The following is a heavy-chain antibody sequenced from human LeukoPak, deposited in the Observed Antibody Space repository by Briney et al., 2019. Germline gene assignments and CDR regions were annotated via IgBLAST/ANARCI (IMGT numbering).Heavy chain of an antibody. Sequence: PGGSLRLSCAASGFTFSSYAMSWVRQAPGKGLEWVSAISGSGGSTYYADSVKGRFTISRDNSKNTLYLQMNSLRAEDTAVYYCAKELNFYSSGWPQTDDYWGQGTLVTVSS. CDR3: AKELNFYSSGWPQTDDY. J-gene: IGHJ4*02. CDR2: ISGSGGST. D-gene: IGHD6-19*01. V-gene: IGHV3-23*01. CDR1: GFTFSSYA.